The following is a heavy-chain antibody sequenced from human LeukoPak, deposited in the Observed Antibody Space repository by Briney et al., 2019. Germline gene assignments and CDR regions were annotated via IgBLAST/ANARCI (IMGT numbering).Heavy chain of an antibody. CDR2: ISAYNGNT. V-gene: IGHV1-18*01. D-gene: IGHD2-2*01. CDR3: AGSLGYCSSTSCYSYY. Sequence: ASVKVSCKASGYTLTSYGISWVRQAPGQGLEWMGWISAYNGNTNYAQKLQGRVTMTTDTSTSTAYMELRSLRSDDTAVYYCAGSLGYCSSTSCYSYYWGQGTLVTVSS. CDR1: GYTLTSYG. J-gene: IGHJ4*02.